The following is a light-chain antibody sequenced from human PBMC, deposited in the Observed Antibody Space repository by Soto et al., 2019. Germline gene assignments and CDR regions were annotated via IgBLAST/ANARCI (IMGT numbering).Light chain of an antibody. J-gene: IGKJ3*01. CDR2: AAS. CDR3: QHSYSTPQIT. Sequence: DFQMTQSPSSLSASVGDTVTITCRASQDIGTFLNWYQQKPGKAPKLLIYAASALLSGVSSRFSGSGSGTDFTLTISSLQPKDFATYYCQHSYSTPQITFVPGTKVDMK. CDR1: QDIGTF. V-gene: IGKV1-39*01.